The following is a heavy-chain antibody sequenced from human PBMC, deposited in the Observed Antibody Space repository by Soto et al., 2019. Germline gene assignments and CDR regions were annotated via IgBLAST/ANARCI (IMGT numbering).Heavy chain of an antibody. Sequence: PGGSLRLSCAASGFTFSSYWMSWVRQAPGKGLEWVANIKQDGSEKYYVDSVKGRFTISRDNAKNSLYLQMNSLRDEDTAVYYCARDRATGTRRGPYYFDYWGQGTLVTVSS. CDR3: ARDRATGTRRGPYYFDY. V-gene: IGHV3-7*01. D-gene: IGHD1-1*01. CDR1: GFTFSSYW. CDR2: IKQDGSEK. J-gene: IGHJ4*02.